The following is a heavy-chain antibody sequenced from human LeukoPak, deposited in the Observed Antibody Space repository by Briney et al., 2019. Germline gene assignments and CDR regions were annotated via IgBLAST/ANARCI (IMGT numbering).Heavy chain of an antibody. CDR1: GFTFSSYA. CDR3: ARVRRQQGAAVDY. D-gene: IGHD6-13*01. CDR2: ISGTGNRT. Sequence: GGSLRLSCAASGFTFSSYAMGWVRQAPGKGLEWVSAISGTGNRTYYADSVKGRFTISRDNSKNTLYLQMNSLRAEDTAVYYCARVRRQQGAAVDYWGQGTLVTVSS. V-gene: IGHV3-23*01. J-gene: IGHJ4*02.